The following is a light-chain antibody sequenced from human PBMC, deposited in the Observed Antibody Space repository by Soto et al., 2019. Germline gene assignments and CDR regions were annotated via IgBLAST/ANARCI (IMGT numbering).Light chain of an antibody. Sequence: EIEMTQSPATLSLAPGERVTLSCRASESVSTNLAWYQQKAGQAPRLLIYGASTRATGIPARFSGSGSGTEFTLTISGLQSEDFAVYYCQQLNSYPWTFGQGTKVEIK. J-gene: IGKJ1*01. CDR3: QQLNSYPWT. V-gene: IGKV3-15*01. CDR1: ESVSTN. CDR2: GAS.